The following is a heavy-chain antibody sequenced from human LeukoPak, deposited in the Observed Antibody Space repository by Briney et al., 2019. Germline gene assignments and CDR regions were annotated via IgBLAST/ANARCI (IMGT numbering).Heavy chain of an antibody. CDR2: INPNSGGT. CDR1: GYTFTGYY. J-gene: IGHJ4*02. V-gene: IGHV1-2*02. CDR3: AREHPLNYFDY. Sequence: ASVKVSCKASGYTFTGYYMHWVRQAPGQGLEWMGWINPNSGGTNYAQKFQGRVTMTRNTSISTAYMELSSLRSEDTAVYYCAREHPLNYFDYWGQGTLVTVSS.